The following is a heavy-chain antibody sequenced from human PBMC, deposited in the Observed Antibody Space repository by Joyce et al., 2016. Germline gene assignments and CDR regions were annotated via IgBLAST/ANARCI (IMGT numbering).Heavy chain of an antibody. J-gene: IGHJ4*02. D-gene: IGHD6-19*01. Sequence: QVQLVQSGAEGRKPGASVTISCKTSGYTFTNFAMHWVRQAPGQRREWMGWISGGNGNTKYSEKFQGRVTISRDTSSKTAYLELSSLTSEDTAVYYCARGSVAANDYWGQGTLVTVSS. CDR3: ARGSVAANDY. CDR2: ISGGNGNT. V-gene: IGHV1-3*01. CDR1: GYTFTNFA.